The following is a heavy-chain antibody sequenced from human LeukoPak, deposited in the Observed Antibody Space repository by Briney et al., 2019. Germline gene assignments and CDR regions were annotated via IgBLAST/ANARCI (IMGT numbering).Heavy chain of an antibody. Sequence: GGTLRLSCGASGFTFSIYGMSWVRQAPGKGLEWVSGISDSGDSTYYADSVKGRFTISRDNSKNTLYLQMNSLRAEDTAVYYCAKIGGSSWYWGQGTLVTVSS. V-gene: IGHV3-23*01. D-gene: IGHD6-13*01. CDR3: AKIGGSSWY. CDR2: ISDSGDST. CDR1: GFTFSIYG. J-gene: IGHJ4*02.